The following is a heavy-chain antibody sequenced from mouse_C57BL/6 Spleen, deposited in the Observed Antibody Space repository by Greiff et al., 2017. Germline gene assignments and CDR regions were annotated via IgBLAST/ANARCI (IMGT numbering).Heavy chain of an antibody. D-gene: IGHD1-1*01. CDR2: INPSNGGT. CDR1: GYTFTSYW. Sequence: QVQLQQPGTELVKPGASVKLSCKASGYTFTSYWMHWVKQRPGQGLEWIGNINPSNGGTNYNEKFKSKATLTVDKSSSTASMQLSSLTSEDSAVYYCASSPYYGSSPYYFDYWGQGTTLTVSS. V-gene: IGHV1-53*01. CDR3: ASSPYYGSSPYYFDY. J-gene: IGHJ2*01.